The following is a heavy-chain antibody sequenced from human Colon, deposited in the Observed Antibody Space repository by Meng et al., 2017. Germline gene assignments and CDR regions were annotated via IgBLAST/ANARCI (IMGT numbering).Heavy chain of an antibody. CDR3: ARVNSDCGGVMCYKGWFDP. J-gene: IGHJ5*02. Sequence: HVHLQQWGAGLLKPSETLSLTCAVHGGSFSGYYWSWIRQPPGKGLEWIGYIHFSGSTYYNPSLNSRITISVDMSRNQFSLRLTSVTSADMAVYYCARVNSDCGGVMCYKGWFDPWGQGTLVTVSS. D-gene: IGHD2-21*01. V-gene: IGHV4-34*01. CDR1: GGSFSGYY. CDR2: IHFSGST.